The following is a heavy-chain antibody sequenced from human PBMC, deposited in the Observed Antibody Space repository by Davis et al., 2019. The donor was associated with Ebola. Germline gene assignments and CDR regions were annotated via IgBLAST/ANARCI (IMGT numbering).Heavy chain of an antibody. Sequence: PGGSLRLSCAASGFTASTNYMSWVRQAPGKGLEWVSIIYSDGRTYYADSVQGRFTISRDNSKNTLSLQMNSLRAEDTAVYYCARDKAVAGNRGSFDYWGQGTLVTVSS. V-gene: IGHV3-66*01. J-gene: IGHJ4*02. D-gene: IGHD6-19*01. CDR1: GFTASTNY. CDR2: IYSDGRT. CDR3: ARDKAVAGNRGSFDY.